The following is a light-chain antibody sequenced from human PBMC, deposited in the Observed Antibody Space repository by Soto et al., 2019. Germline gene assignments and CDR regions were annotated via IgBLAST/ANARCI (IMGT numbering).Light chain of an antibody. V-gene: IGLV2-8*01. CDR1: SSDVGGYNY. J-gene: IGLJ1*01. Sequence: QSALTQPPSASGSPGQSVTISCTGTSSDVGGYNYVSWYQQHPGKAPILMIYEVSKRPSGVPDRFSGSKSGNTASLTVSGLQAEDEADYYCSSYASSNILYVFGTGTKVTVL. CDR2: EVS. CDR3: SSYASSNILYV.